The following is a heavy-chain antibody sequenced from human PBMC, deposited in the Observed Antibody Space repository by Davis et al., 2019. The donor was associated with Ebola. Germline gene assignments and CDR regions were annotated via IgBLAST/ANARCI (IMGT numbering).Heavy chain of an antibody. V-gene: IGHV1-8*01. D-gene: IGHD1-14*01. CDR3: ARSGVRGYYNGMDV. CDR2: MNPNSGNT. J-gene: IGHJ6*02. Sequence: AASVKVSCKASGYAFPSYEINWVRQATCQGLEWMGWMNPNSGNTGYVERFQGRVTMSRNTSISTAYMELSSLRSEDTAVYYCARSGVRGYYNGMDVWGQGTTVTVSS. CDR1: GYAFPSYE.